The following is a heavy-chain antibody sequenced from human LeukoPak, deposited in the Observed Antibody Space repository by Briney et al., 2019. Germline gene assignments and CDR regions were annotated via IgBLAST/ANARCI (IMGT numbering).Heavy chain of an antibody. V-gene: IGHV3-7*01. D-gene: IGHD2-8*01. CDR3: ARDFYCPNDVCYDY. CDR1: GFTFSSYW. Sequence: RGGSLRLSCEASGFTFSSYWMNWVRQAPGKGLEWVAYIKQDGSEKYYVDSVKGRFTISRDNARNSLYLQMNSLRADDTAVYYCARDFYCPNDVCYDYWGQGTLVTVS. CDR2: IKQDGSEK. J-gene: IGHJ4*02.